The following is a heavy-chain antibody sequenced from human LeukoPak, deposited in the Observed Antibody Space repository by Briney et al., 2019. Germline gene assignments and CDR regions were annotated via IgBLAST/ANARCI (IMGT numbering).Heavy chain of an antibody. V-gene: IGHV4-59*12. CDR2: IYNSGTIYYSGST. CDR1: GGSMSSNY. J-gene: IGHJ5*01. CDR3: ARGFDS. Sequence: TPSETLSLTCTVSGGSMSSNYWSWIRQPPGKGLEWIGYIYNSGTIYYSGSTNYNPSLLSRVTISVDRSKNQFSLRLSSVTAADTAVYYCARGFDS.